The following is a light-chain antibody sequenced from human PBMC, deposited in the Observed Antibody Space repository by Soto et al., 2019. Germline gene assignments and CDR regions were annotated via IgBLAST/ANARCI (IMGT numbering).Light chain of an antibody. CDR3: PHYKTEGT. CDR2: KAS. J-gene: IGKJ1*01. Sequence: DIQMTKTHSTLSASVGDRVTIACRASRSISTRLAWYQQKPGKVLEVLIYKASSLESGVPARFSVSGSGTEFALTISSLQAEDFATYYCPHYKTEGTFAQGPRVDI. CDR1: RSISTR. V-gene: IGKV1-5*03.